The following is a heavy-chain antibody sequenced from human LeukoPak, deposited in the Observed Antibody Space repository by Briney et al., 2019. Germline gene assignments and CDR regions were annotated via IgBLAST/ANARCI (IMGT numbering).Heavy chain of an antibody. V-gene: IGHV3-21*01. CDR3: ARGSMGRTTGPHYD. CDR2: ITSNSYI. CDR1: GLTFSDFS. D-gene: IGHD1-26*01. J-gene: IGHJ4*02. Sequence: PGGSLRLSCAASGLTFSDFSMSWVRQAPGRGLEWVSVITSNSYIFDADSVKGRFTISRDNAKKSLYLQMNSLRAEDTAVYYCARGSMGRTTGPHYDWGRGTLVTVSS.